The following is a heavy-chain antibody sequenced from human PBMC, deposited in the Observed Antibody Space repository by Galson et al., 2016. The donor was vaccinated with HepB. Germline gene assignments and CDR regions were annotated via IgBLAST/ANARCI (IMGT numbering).Heavy chain of an antibody. Sequence: SVKVSCKASGYTFTTYHMHWVRQAPGQGLEWMGIINPNGGSASYSPKFQGRVTLTRDTSTSTVYMELSSLKSDDTALYYCSTGGGYNWFDPWGRGTLVTVSS. CDR1: GYTFTTYH. CDR2: INPNGGSA. V-gene: IGHV1-46*01. D-gene: IGHD6-25*01. CDR3: STGGGYNWFDP. J-gene: IGHJ5*02.